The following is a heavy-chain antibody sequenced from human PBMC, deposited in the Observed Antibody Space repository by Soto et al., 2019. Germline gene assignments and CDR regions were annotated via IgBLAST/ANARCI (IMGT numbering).Heavy chain of an antibody. D-gene: IGHD6-13*01. CDR2: IKQDGSEK. CDR3: ARDFRRSSSSWTFFDY. J-gene: IGHJ4*02. CDR1: GFTFSSYL. V-gene: IGHV3-7*01. Sequence: GSLRLSCAASGFTFSSYLMSWVRQAPGKGLEWVANIKQDGSEKYYVDSVKGRFTISRDNAKNSLYLQMNSLRAEDTAVYYCARDFRRSSSSWTFFDYWGQGTLVTVSS.